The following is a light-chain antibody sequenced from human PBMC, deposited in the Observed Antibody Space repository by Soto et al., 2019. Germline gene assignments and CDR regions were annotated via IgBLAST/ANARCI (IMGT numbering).Light chain of an antibody. CDR1: QSIYNY. CDR2: AAS. V-gene: IGKV1-39*01. J-gene: IGKJ1*01. CDR3: QQSYSNPRT. Sequence: DIQMTQSPSSLSASVAARVTITCRASQSIYNYLNWYQQKPGKAPQLLIFAASSLQSGVPSRFSGSESGTDFTLTISSLQPEDFATYYCQQSYSNPRTFGQGAKVDI.